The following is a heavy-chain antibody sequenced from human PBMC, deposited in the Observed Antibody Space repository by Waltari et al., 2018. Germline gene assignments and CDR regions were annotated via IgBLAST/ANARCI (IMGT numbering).Heavy chain of an antibody. V-gene: IGHV1-8*01. CDR2: MNPNSGNT. J-gene: IGHJ4*02. Sequence: QVQLVQAGAEVKKPGASVKVSCTAAGYPFTAHDVNWVRQATGHGLEWVGWMNPNSGNTSYAQKFQGRVTMTRDSSISTAYLELSSLRSEDSAVYYCARERVGGGRDCCPFDSWGQGTLVTVSS. CDR1: GYPFTAHD. D-gene: IGHD2-21*01. CDR3: ARERVGGGRDCCPFDS.